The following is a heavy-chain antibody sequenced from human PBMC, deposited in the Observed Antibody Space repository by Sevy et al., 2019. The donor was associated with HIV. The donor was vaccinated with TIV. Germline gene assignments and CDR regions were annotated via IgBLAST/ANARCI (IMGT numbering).Heavy chain of an antibody. CDR1: GFTFSSYA. V-gene: IGHV3-23*01. CDR3: AKDQGPHYDILTGLDY. Sequence: GGSLRLSCAASGFTFSSYAISWVRQAPGKGLEWVSSISGSGGSTYYADSVKGRCTISRDNSKNTLYLEMNSLRAEDTAVYYCAKDQGPHYDILTGLDYWGQGTLVTVSS. D-gene: IGHD3-9*01. CDR2: ISGSGGST. J-gene: IGHJ4*02.